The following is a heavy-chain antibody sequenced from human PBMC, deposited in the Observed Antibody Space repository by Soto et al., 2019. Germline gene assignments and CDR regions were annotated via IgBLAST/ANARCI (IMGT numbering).Heavy chain of an antibody. CDR1: GYTFTSYG. J-gene: IGHJ4*02. D-gene: IGHD2-2*01. CDR2: ISAYNGNT. Sequence: QVQLVQSGAEVKKPGASVKVSCKASGYTFTSYGISWVRQAPGQGLEWMGWISAYNGNTNYAQKLQGRVTMTTDTSTSTAYMELRSLRSDDTAVYYCARDRVNFGYCSSTSCYLGYWGQGTPVTVSS. CDR3: ARDRVNFGYCSSTSCYLGY. V-gene: IGHV1-18*01.